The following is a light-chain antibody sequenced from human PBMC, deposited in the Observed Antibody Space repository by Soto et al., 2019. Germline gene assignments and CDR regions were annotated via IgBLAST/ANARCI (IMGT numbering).Light chain of an antibody. V-gene: IGKV3-20*01. CDR3: QHYGDSPPYT. CDR1: QTLSGNF. Sequence: EIVLTQSPGTLSLSPGQRATLSCRASQTLSGNFLAWYQQKHGQAPSLLIYAASSRAAGIPDKFSGSGSGTDFTLTISRLKPEDFAVYYCQHYGDSPPYTFGQGTKLEIK. CDR2: AAS. J-gene: IGKJ2*01.